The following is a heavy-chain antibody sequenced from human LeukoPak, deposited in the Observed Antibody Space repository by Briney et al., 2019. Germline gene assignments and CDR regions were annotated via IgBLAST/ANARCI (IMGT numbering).Heavy chain of an antibody. V-gene: IGHV3-20*04. Sequence: PGDSLRLSCSGSGFTVGEYGMSWVRQPPGKGLQWVSCISRSGGYTGYADSVKGRFTISRDNAKNFVYLQMDRLRAEDTALYYCARIDPVGRTWGQGTLVIVSA. CDR3: ARIDPVGRT. D-gene: IGHD1-26*01. J-gene: IGHJ4*02. CDR1: GFTVGEYG. CDR2: ISRSGGYT.